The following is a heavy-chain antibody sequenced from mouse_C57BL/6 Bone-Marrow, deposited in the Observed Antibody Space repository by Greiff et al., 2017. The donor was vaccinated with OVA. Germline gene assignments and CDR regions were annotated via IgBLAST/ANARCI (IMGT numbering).Heavy chain of an antibody. J-gene: IGHJ3*01. CDR2: IDPENGDT. CDR1: GFNIKDDY. CDR3: TTTLAY. V-gene: IGHV14-4*01. Sequence: EVKLMESGAELVRPGASVKLSCTASGFNIKDDYMHWVKQRPEQGLEWIGWIDPENGDTEYASKFQGKATITADTSSNTAYLQLSSLTSEDTAVYYCTTTLAYWGQGTLVTVSA.